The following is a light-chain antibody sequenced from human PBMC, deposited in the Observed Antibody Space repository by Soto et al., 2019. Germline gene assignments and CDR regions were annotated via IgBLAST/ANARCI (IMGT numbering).Light chain of an antibody. CDR3: AAWDENLRSVV. CDR2: RNT. V-gene: IGLV1-47*01. J-gene: IGLJ3*02. CDR1: RSNIGSNY. Sequence: QAVVTQPPSASGTPGQRVTISCSGGRSNIGSNYAFWYQQFPGTTPKLFIFRNTQRPSGVPDRFSGSKSGTSASLTISGLRAEDEATYYCAAWDENLRSVVFGGGTKVTVL.